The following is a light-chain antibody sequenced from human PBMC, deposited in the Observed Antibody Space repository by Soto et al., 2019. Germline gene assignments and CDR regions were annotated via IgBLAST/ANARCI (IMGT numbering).Light chain of an antibody. CDR3: QQYYSYPQT. Sequence: IQMTQSPSSFSASTGDRVTITCRASQGISSYLAWYQQKPGKAPKLLIYAASTLQGGVPSRFSGSGSGTNFSLTISCLQSEDFATYYCQQYYSYPQTFGQGTKVEIK. CDR1: QGISSY. V-gene: IGKV1-8*01. J-gene: IGKJ1*01. CDR2: AAS.